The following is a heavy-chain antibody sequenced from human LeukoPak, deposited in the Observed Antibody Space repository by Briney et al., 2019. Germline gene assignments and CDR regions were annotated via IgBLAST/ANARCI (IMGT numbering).Heavy chain of an antibody. CDR1: GGSISSSSYY. Sequence: TSETLSLTCTVSGGSISSSSYYWGWIRQPPGKGLEWIGSIYYSGSTYYNPSLKSRVTISVDTSKNQFSLKLSSVTAADTAVYYCASHHITVDAFDIWGQGTMVTVSS. CDR2: IYYSGST. D-gene: IGHD4-17*01. CDR3: ASHHITVDAFDI. V-gene: IGHV4-39*01. J-gene: IGHJ3*02.